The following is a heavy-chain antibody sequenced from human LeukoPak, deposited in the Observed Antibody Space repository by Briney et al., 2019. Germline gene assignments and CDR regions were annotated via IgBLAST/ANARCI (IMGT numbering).Heavy chain of an antibody. D-gene: IGHD6-25*01. CDR3: ARVPRIAAANSGKYYFDY. CDR2: INHSGST. V-gene: IGHV4-34*01. CDR1: GGSFSGYY. Sequence: SETLSLTCAVYGGSFSGYYWSWIRQPPGKGLEWIGEINHSGSTNYNPSLKSRVTISVDTSKNQFSLKLSSVTAADTAAYYCARVPRIAAANSGKYYFDYWGQGTLVTVSS. J-gene: IGHJ4*02.